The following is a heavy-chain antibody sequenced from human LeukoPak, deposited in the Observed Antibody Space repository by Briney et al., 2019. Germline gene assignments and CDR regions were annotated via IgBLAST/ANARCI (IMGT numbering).Heavy chain of an antibody. CDR3: ARDRTEDSSGSPLDY. V-gene: IGHV4-59*12. D-gene: IGHD3-22*01. CDR1: GGSISSYY. CDR2: IYYSGST. Sequence: SETLSLTCTVSGGSISSYYWSWIRQPPGKGLEWIGYIYYSGSTNYNPSLKSRVTISVDTSKNQFSLKLSSVIAADTAVYYCARDRTEDSSGSPLDYWGQGTLVTVSS. J-gene: IGHJ4*02.